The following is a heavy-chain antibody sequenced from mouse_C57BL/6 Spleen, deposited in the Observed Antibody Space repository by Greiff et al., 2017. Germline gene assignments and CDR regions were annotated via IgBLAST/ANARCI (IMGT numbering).Heavy chain of an antibody. CDR1: VSTFTSYG. CDR2: LYPRSGNT. J-gene: IGHJ2*01. D-gene: IGHD2-1*01. CDR3: AREDYGNYYFDY. Sequence: VQLPQSGAELARPGASVKLSCTASVSTFTSYGISLVKQRTGQGLEWIGELYPRSGNTYYNAKFKGKATLTADKSSSTAYMELRSLTSEDSAVYFCAREDYGNYYFDYWGQGTTLTVSS. V-gene: IGHV1-81*01.